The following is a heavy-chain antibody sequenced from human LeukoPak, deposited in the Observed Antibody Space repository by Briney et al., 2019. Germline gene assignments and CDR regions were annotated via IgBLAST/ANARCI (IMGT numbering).Heavy chain of an antibody. Sequence: SETLSLTCTVSGGSISSSSYYWGWIRQPPGKGLEWIGSIYYSGSTYYNPSLKSRVTISVDTSKNQFSLKLSSVTAADTAVYCCARVREYSSSNWFDPWGQGTLVTVSS. V-gene: IGHV4-39*07. CDR2: IYYSGST. D-gene: IGHD6-6*01. CDR3: ARVREYSSSNWFDP. CDR1: GGSISSSSYY. J-gene: IGHJ5*02.